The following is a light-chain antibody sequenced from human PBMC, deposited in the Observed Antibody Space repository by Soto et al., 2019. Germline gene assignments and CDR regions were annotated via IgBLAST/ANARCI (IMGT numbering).Light chain of an antibody. CDR2: GAY. Sequence: IQLTQSPSSLSASVGDRVTITCRASQGISSYIAWYQQKPGKAPKLLIYGAYTLEGGVPFRVSGSGSGTDFTLTSSSLQPEDFATYYCQQHNTYPISFGQGTRLVIK. CDR3: QQHNTYPIS. CDR1: QGISSY. J-gene: IGKJ5*01. V-gene: IGKV1-9*01.